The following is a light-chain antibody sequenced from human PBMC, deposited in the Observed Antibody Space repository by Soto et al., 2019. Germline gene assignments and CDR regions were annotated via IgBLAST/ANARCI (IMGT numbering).Light chain of an antibody. CDR3: QKRSNWPRLT. CDR2: GAS. Sequence: EIVLTQSPATLSLSPGERATLSCRASQSVSSYLAWYQQKPGQAPRLLIYGASTRATGIPARFSGSGSGTEFTMTIGGLQSEDFAIYYCQKRSNWPRLTFGGGTKVDIK. J-gene: IGKJ4*01. CDR1: QSVSSY. V-gene: IGKV3-11*01.